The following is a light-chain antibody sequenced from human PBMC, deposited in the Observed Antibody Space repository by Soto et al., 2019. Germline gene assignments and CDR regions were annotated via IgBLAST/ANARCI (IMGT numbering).Light chain of an antibody. J-gene: IGKJ3*01. CDR3: QHYGTSAL. Sequence: EIVLTQSPGTLSLSPGERATLSCRASQSVSSSYLAWYQQKPGQAPRLLIYGASSRATGIPDRFSGSGSRTDFTLTISRLEPEDFAVYYCQHYGTSALFGPGTKVDIK. CDR2: GAS. V-gene: IGKV3-20*01. CDR1: QSVSSSY.